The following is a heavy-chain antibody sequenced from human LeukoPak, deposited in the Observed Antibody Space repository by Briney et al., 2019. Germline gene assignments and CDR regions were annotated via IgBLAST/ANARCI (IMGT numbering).Heavy chain of an antibody. J-gene: IGHJ6*03. CDR2: ISAYNGNT. CDR1: GYTFTSYG. CDR3: ARDLVVTADPPNMDV. V-gene: IGHV1-18*01. D-gene: IGHD6-13*01. Sequence: GASVKVSCKASGYTFTSYGISWVRQAPGQGLEWMGWISAYNGNTNYAQKLQGRVTMTTDTSTSTAYMELRSLRSDDTAVYYCARDLVVTADPPNMDVWGKGTTVTVSS.